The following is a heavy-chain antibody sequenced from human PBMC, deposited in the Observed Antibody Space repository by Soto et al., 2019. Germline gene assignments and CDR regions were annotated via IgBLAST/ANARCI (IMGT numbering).Heavy chain of an antibody. CDR1: GYDFTTYG. V-gene: IGHV1-18*01. CDR3: ARGRYGAY. Sequence: QVHLVQSGAEVKKPGASVKVSCKGSGYDFTTYGITWVRQAPGQGLEWMAWISAHNGNTDYAQKLQGRVTVTRDTSTSTAYMALRRLRSDDTAVYYWARGRYGAYWGQGALVTVAS. D-gene: IGHD3-10*01. J-gene: IGHJ4*02. CDR2: ISAHNGNT.